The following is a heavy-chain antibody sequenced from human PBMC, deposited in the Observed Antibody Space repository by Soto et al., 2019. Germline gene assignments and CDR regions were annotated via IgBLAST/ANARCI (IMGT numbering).Heavy chain of an antibody. V-gene: IGHV3-30-3*01. CDR2: ISYDGSNK. J-gene: IGHJ6*02. Sequence: PGGSLRLSCAASGFTFSSYAMHWVRQAPGKGLEWVAVISYDGSNKYYADSVKGRFTISRDNSKNTLYLQMNSLRAEDTAVYYCARWGNDFWSAQLESQTYGMDAWGQGTTVTVSS. CDR1: GFTFSSYA. D-gene: IGHD3-3*01. CDR3: ARWGNDFWSAQLESQTYGMDA.